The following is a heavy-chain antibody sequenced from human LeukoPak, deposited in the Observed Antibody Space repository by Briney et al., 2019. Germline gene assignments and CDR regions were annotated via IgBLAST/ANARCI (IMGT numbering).Heavy chain of an antibody. J-gene: IGHJ5*02. CDR3: ARDPSGTSLTYFDP. CDR1: GFTFSRYG. D-gene: IGHD2-2*01. CDR2: ISGDNGYT. Sequence: ASVKVSCKASGFTFSRYGISWVRQAPGQGLEWMGWISGDNGYTNYAQNFQGRVTMTTDTSTSTVYLGLMRLRSDDTAVYYCARDPSGTSLTYFDPWGQGTLVTVSS. V-gene: IGHV1-18*01.